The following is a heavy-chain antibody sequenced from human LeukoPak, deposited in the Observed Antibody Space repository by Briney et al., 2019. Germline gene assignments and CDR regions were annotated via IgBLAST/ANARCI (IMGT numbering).Heavy chain of an antibody. CDR2: ISSSGSTI. D-gene: IGHD3-9*01. CDR3: ARDSPDYDILTGYYRHFDY. Sequence: GGSLRLSCAASGFTFSDYYMSWIRQAPGKGLEWVSYISSSGSTIYYADSVKGRFTISRDNAKNSLYLQMNSLRAEDTAVYYCARDSPDYDILTGYYRHFDYWGQGTLVTVSS. CDR1: GFTFSDYY. J-gene: IGHJ4*02. V-gene: IGHV3-11*01.